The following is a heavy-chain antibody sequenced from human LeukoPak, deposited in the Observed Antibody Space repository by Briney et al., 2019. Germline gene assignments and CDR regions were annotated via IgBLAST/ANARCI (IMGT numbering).Heavy chain of an antibody. CDR1: GFTFSSYW. CDR3: ARGIDEWLYLNY. J-gene: IGHJ4*02. V-gene: IGHV3-7*04. D-gene: IGHD3-3*01. CDR2: INQDGSEK. Sequence: GGSLRLSCAASGFTFSSYWMTWVRQAPGKGLEWVANINQDGSEKYYVDSVKGRFTISRDNAQNSLYLQMYSLRAEDTAVYYCARGIDEWLYLNYWGQGALVTVSS.